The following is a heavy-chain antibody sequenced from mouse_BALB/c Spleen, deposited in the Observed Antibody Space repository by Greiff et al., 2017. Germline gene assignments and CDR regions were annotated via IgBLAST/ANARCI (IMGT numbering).Heavy chain of an antibody. D-gene: IGHD2-4*01. J-gene: IGHJ2*01. CDR1: GYSITSDYA. CDR2: ISYSGST. Sequence: VQLQQSGPGLVKPSQSLSLTCTVTGYSITSDYAWNWIRQFPGNKLEWMGYISYSGSTSYNPSLKSRISITRDTSKNQFFLQLNSVTTEDTATYYCARGMDYDVYFDYWGQGTTLTVSS. V-gene: IGHV3-2*02. CDR3: ARGMDYDVYFDY.